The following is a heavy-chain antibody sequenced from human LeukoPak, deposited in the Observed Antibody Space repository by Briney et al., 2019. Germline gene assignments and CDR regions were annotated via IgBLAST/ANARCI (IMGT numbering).Heavy chain of an antibody. V-gene: IGHV1-46*01. CDR1: GYTFTSYY. D-gene: IGHD3-16*02. CDR3: ARDCHDYVWGSYLNWFDP. CDR2: INPSGGST. Sequence: ASVKVSCKASGYTFTSYYMHWVRQAPGQGLEWMGIINPSGGSTSYAQKFQGRVTMTRDTSTSTVYMELSSLRSEDTAVYYCARDCHDYVWGSYLNWFDPWGQGTLVTVSS. J-gene: IGHJ5*02.